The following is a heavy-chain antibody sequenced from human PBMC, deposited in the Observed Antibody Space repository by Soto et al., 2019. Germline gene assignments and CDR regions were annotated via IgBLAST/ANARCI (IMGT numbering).Heavy chain of an antibody. CDR1: GYTFTSYY. CDR2: INPSGGST. D-gene: IGHD3-22*01. Sequence: GASVEVCWKECGYTFTSYYMHWVRQYPGQGLEWMGIINPSGGSTSYAQKFQGRVTMTRDTSTSTVYMELSSLRSEDTAVYYCARSIDWYDSSGFVEAFDTWGKGTMVTASS. CDR3: ARSIDWYDSSGFVEAFDT. J-gene: IGHJ3*02. V-gene: IGHV1-46*01.